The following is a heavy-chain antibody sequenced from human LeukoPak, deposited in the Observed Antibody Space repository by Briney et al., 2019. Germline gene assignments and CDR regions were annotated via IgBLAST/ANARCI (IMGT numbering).Heavy chain of an antibody. V-gene: IGHV1-46*01. D-gene: IGHD1-1*01. J-gene: IGHJ6*03. CDR2: INPSGGST. CDR1: GYTFTSFY. Sequence: EASVSVSCKASGYTFTSFYMQWVRQAPGQGLEWMGIINPSGGSTNYAQKFQGRVSMTRDTSTSTVYMELRSLRSDDTAVYYCARERGNWKRNYWYMDVWGKGTTVTVSS. CDR3: ARERGNWKRNYWYMDV.